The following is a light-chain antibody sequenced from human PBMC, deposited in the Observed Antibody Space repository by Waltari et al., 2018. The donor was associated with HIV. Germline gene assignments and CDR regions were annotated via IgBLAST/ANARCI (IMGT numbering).Light chain of an antibody. CDR2: WAS. V-gene: IGKV4-1*01. CDR3: QQYYSLPFT. CDR1: QGVLYSSSSKNY. J-gene: IGKJ3*01. Sequence: DIVMTQSPDSLVVSLGARAPITCKSSQGVLYSSSSKNYLAWYQEKHGQSPKLLIYWASTLEAGVPDRFSGGGSRTDFTLTISSLQAEDVAVYYCQQYYSLPFTFGPGPKVDIK.